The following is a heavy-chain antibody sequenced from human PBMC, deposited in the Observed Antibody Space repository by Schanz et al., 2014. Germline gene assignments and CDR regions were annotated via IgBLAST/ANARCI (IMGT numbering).Heavy chain of an antibody. J-gene: IGHJ4*02. CDR2: ISYDGRSK. Sequence: QVQLVESGGGLVKPGGSLRLSCAASGFTFSSYAMHWVRQAPGKGLEWVAVISYDGRSKYYADSVKGRFTISRDNSENTLFLEMNSLRLEDTAVYYCATETYSSSWCFDYWGQGTLVTVSS. CDR3: ATETYSSSWCFDY. V-gene: IGHV3-30*04. CDR1: GFTFSSYA. D-gene: IGHD6-13*01.